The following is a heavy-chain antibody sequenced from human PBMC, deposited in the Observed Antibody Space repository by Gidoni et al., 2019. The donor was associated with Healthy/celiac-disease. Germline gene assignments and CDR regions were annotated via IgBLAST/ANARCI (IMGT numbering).Heavy chain of an antibody. Sequence: QVQLVQSGAEVKTPGASVKVSCTASGYTFTSYGSRWVRQAPGQGLEWMGWISAYNGNTNYAQKLQGRVTMTTDTSTSTAYMELRSLRSDDTAVYYCARVDIVATPKWGSTYYYYYGMDVWGQGTTVTVSS. CDR2: ISAYNGNT. V-gene: IGHV1-18*01. J-gene: IGHJ6*02. CDR3: ARVDIVATPKWGSTYYYYYGMDV. CDR1: GYTFTSYG. D-gene: IGHD5-12*01.